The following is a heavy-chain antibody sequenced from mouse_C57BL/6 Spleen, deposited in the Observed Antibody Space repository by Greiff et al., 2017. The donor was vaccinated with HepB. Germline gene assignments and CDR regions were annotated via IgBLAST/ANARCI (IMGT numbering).Heavy chain of an antibody. Sequence: QVQLQQPGAELVMPGASVKLSCKASGYTFTSYWMHWVKQRPGQGLEWIGEIDPSDSYTNYNQKFKGKSTLTVDKSSSTAYMQLSSLTSEDSAVYYCARSGYYSNFYWYFDVWGTGTTVTVSS. J-gene: IGHJ1*03. V-gene: IGHV1-69*01. D-gene: IGHD2-5*01. CDR1: GYTFTSYW. CDR2: IDPSDSYT. CDR3: ARSGYYSNFYWYFDV.